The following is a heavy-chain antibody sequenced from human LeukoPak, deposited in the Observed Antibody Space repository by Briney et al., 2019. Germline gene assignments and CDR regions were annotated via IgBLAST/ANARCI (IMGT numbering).Heavy chain of an antibody. Sequence: QSGGSLRLSCAASGFTFSSYWMHWVRQAPGKGLVWVSHINSDGSRTNFADSVKGRFTISRDNSKNTLYLQMNSLRAQDTAVYYCAKESGVSPPMIVVVITPDYWGQGTLVTVSS. V-gene: IGHV3-74*01. CDR2: INSDGSRT. CDR1: GFTFSSYW. CDR3: AKESGVSPPMIVVVITPDY. D-gene: IGHD3-22*01. J-gene: IGHJ4*02.